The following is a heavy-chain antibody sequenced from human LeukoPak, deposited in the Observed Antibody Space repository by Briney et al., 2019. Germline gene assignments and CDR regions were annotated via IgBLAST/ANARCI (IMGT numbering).Heavy chain of an antibody. V-gene: IGHV3-21*06. J-gene: IGHJ4*02. D-gene: IGHD4-11*01. CDR3: ARDLTTVTTAVFAY. CDR1: GFTFSSYS. CDR2: ISSSSTYI. Sequence: GGSLRLSCAASGFTFSSYSMNWVRQAPGKGLELVSSISSSSTYIYYADSVKGRFTISRDKAKNSLYLQMNSLRAEDTAVYYCARDLTTVTTAVFAYWGQGTLVTVSS.